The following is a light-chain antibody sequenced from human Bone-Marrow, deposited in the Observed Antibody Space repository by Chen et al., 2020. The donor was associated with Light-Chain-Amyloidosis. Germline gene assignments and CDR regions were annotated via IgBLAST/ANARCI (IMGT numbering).Light chain of an antibody. CDR1: SGSIATNY. V-gene: IGLV6-57*01. J-gene: IGLJ3*02. Sequence: NFMLTQPHSVSESPGKTVIISCTRSSGSIATNYVQRYQQRAGSSPTTVIYEDDQRPSGVPDRFYGSIDSSSNSASLSISGLKSEDEADYYCQSYQGSSPGVFGGGTKLTVL. CDR3: QSYQGSSPGV. CDR2: EDD.